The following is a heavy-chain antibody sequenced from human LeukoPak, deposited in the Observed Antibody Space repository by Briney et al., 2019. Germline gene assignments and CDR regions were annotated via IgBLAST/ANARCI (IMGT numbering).Heavy chain of an antibody. D-gene: IGHD5-18*01. Sequence: SVTVSCKASGGTFNNYAISWVRQAPGQGLEWMGRILPILGIANYAQEFQGRLIITADKATSSAYMELSSLRSEDTAVYYCARDQGDNSYGYYAIWYAFDVWGQGSMVTVSS. CDR3: ARDQGDNSYGYYAIWYAFDV. J-gene: IGHJ3*01. CDR1: GGTFNNYA. CDR2: ILPILGIA. V-gene: IGHV1-69*04.